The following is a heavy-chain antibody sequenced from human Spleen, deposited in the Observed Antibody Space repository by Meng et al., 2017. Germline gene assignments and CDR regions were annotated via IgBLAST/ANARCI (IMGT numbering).Heavy chain of an antibody. CDR3: ASQHDQYYYGSGSYYFDY. CDR2: INPSGGST. CDR1: GYTFTSYY. V-gene: IGHV1-46*01. D-gene: IGHD3-10*01. J-gene: IGHJ4*02. Sequence: ASVKVSCKASGYTFTSYYMHWVRQAPGQGLEWMGIINPSGGSTSYAQKFQGRVTMTRDTSTSTVYMELSSLRSEDTAVYYCASQHDQYYYGSGSYYFDYWGQGTLVTVSS.